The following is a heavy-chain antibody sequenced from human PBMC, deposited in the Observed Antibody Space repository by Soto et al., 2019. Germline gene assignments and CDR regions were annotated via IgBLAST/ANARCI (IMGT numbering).Heavy chain of an antibody. CDR1: GGSISSGDYY. J-gene: IGHJ4*02. Sequence: SETLSLTCSVAGGSISSGDYYWSRIRQPPGKGLEWIGYIYYSGSTYYNPSLKSRVTISVDTSKNQFSLKLSSVTAADTAVYYCAATYYYDSSGYTNSFVVGYWGQGTLVTVSS. V-gene: IGHV4-30-4*01. D-gene: IGHD3-22*01. CDR2: IYYSGST. CDR3: AATYYYDSSGYTNSFVVGY.